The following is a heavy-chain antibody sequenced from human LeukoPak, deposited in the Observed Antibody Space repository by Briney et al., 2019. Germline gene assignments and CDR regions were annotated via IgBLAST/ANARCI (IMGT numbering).Heavy chain of an antibody. CDR2: LYTSGTT. J-gene: IGHJ6*04. Sequence: PSETLSLTCTVSGDSISTYYWSWIRQPAGKGLEWIGRLYTSGTTNYNPSLKSRVTISVDTSKNQFSLKLSSVTAADTAVYYCARGTGVWRDYYYYYGMDVWGKGTTVTVSS. D-gene: IGHD7-27*01. V-gene: IGHV4-4*07. CDR3: ARGTGVWRDYYYYYGMDV. CDR1: GDSISTYY.